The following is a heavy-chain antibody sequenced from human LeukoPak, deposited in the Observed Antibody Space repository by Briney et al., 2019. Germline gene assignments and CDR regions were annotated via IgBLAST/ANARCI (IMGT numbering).Heavy chain of an antibody. D-gene: IGHD3/OR15-3a*01. J-gene: IGHJ5*02. CDR2: ISGSGGST. Sequence: GGSLRLSCAASGFTFSSYAMSWVRQAPGKGLEWVSAISGSGGSTYYADSVKGWFTISRDNSKNTLYLQMNSLRAEDTAVYYCARFGSNSWTRYFDPWGQGTLVTVSS. V-gene: IGHV3-23*01. CDR3: ARFGSNSWTRYFDP. CDR1: GFTFSSYA.